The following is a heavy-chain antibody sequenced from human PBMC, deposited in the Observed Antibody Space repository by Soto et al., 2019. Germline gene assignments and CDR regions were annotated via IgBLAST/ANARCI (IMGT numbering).Heavy chain of an antibody. CDR2: INDSGST. V-gene: IGHV4-34*01. J-gene: IGHJ4*02. Sequence: SETLSLTCAVYGGSFSDYSWTWIRQPPGKGLEWIGEINDSGSTNYTPSLERRVTISRDTSKNRFSPKLSSVTAADTAVYYCARGSHKLHSYDSSGFYHYVDYWGQGSLVTVSS. CDR3: ARGSHKLHSYDSSGFYHYVDY. CDR1: GGSFSDYS. D-gene: IGHD3-22*01.